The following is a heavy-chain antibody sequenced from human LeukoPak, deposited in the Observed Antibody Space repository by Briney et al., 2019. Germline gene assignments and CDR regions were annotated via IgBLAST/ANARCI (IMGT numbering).Heavy chain of an antibody. CDR2: INHSGST. V-gene: IGHV4-34*01. D-gene: IGHD2-2*01. Sequence: PSETLSLTCAVYGGSFSGYYWSWIRQPPGKGLEWIGEINHSGSTNYNPPLKSRVTISVDTSKNQFSLKLSSVTAADTAVYYCATRSYAQFDYWGQGTLVTVSS. CDR1: GGSFSGYY. CDR3: ATRSYAQFDY. J-gene: IGHJ4*02.